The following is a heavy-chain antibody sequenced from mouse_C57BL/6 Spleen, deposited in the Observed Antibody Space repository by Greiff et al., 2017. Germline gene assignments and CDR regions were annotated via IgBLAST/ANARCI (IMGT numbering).Heavy chain of an antibody. V-gene: IGHV1-52*01. Sequence: QVQLQQPGAELVRPGSSVKLSCKASGYTFTSYWMHWVKQRPIQGLEGIGNIDPSDSETHYNQKFKDKATLTVDKSSSTAYMQLSSLTSEDSAVYYCARSGGNSDYLDYWGQGTTLTVSS. CDR3: ARSGGNSDYLDY. CDR2: IDPSDSET. J-gene: IGHJ2*01. CDR1: GYTFTSYW. D-gene: IGHD2-1*01.